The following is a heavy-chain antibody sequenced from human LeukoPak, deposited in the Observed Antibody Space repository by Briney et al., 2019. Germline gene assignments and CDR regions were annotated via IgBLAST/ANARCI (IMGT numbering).Heavy chain of an antibody. CDR2: IYHSGST. D-gene: IGHD3-22*01. V-gene: IGHV4-39*01. J-gene: IGHJ6*02. CDR1: GGSISSRSYY. CDR3: ARGDYDTSGYYYYYYGMDV. Sequence: SETLSLTCTVAGGSISSRSYYWGWIRQPPGKGLEWIGSIYHSGSTYYNPSLKSRVTISVDTSKNQFSLKLSSVTAADTAVYYCARGDYDTSGYYYYYYGMDVWGQGTTVTVSS.